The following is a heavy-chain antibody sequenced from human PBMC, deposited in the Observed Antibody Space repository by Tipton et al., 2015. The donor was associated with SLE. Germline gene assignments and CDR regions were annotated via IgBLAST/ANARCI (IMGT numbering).Heavy chain of an antibody. V-gene: IGHV4-39*07. CDR3: ARGGGKRPY. D-gene: IGHD4-23*01. CDR1: GGSISSSSYY. CDR2: IYYSGST. Sequence: TLSLTCTVSGGSISSSSYYWGWIRQPPGKGLEWIGSIYYSGSTYYNPSLKNRVTISVHTSKNQFSLKLSSVTAADTAVYYCARGGGKRPYWGQGTLVTVSS. J-gene: IGHJ4*02.